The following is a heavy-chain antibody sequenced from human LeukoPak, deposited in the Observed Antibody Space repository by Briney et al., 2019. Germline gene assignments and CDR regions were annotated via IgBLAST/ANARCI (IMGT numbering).Heavy chain of an antibody. Sequence: SETLSLTCTVSGVSISSGSYYWSCIRQPAGQGLEWIVRIYTSGSTNYNPSLKIRVTISVDTSKTQCSLKLSSVTAADTAVYYCARDAGYCSSTSCYTEDAFDIWGQGTMVTVSS. CDR2: IYTSGST. D-gene: IGHD2-2*02. CDR3: ARDAGYCSSTSCYTEDAFDI. J-gene: IGHJ3*02. CDR1: GVSISSGSYY. V-gene: IGHV4-61*02.